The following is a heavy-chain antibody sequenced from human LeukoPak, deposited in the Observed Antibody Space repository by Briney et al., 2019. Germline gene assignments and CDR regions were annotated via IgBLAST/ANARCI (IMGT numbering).Heavy chain of an antibody. CDR3: ARHTAAGIYGMDV. CDR2: ISSSSSFI. CDR1: GFPFSSYS. V-gene: IGHV3-21*01. J-gene: IGHJ6*02. D-gene: IGHD6-13*01. Sequence: PGGSLRLSCAASGFPFSSYSMNWVRQAPGKGLEWVSSISSSSSFIYYADSLKGRFTISRDNAKNSLYLQMNSLRAEDTAVYYCARHTAAGIYGMDVWGQGTTVTVSS.